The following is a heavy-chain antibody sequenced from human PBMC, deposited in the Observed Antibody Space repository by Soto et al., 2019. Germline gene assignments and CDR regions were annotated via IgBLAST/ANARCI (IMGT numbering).Heavy chain of an antibody. CDR3: AKGTERYNWNDVAYDD. J-gene: IGHJ4*02. V-gene: IGHV3-30*18. CDR1: GFTFSSYG. D-gene: IGHD1-20*01. CDR2: ISYDGSNK. Sequence: GGSLRLSCAASGFTFSSYGMHWVRQAPGKGLEWVAVISYDGSNKYYADSVKGRFTISRDNSKNTLYLQMNSLRAEDTAVYYCAKGTERYNWNDVAYDDWGQGTLVTVSS.